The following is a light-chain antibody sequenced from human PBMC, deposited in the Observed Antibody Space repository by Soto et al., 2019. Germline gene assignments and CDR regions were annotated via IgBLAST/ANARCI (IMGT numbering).Light chain of an antibody. V-gene: IGKV1-17*01. CDR1: QAIRNG. CDR3: LQHYNYPWT. J-gene: IGKJ1*01. Sequence: DIQMTQSPSSLSASVGDRATITCRASQAIRNGVGWYQQKPGKDPKPLIYIASRLESGVPSRFSGSGFGTEITLTLSGLQLDDFATYYRLQHYNYPWTFGQGTRVEIK. CDR2: IAS.